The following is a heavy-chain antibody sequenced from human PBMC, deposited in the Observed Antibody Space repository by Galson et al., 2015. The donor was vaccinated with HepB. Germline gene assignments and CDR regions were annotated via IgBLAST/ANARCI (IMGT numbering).Heavy chain of an antibody. V-gene: IGHV3-23*01. J-gene: IGHJ4*02. D-gene: IGHD3-3*01. CDR3: AKNPYYASNGYYSFDS. Sequence: SLRLSCAASGFRFNNYAMSWVRRAPGKGLEWVSGMSGSGGSTYYVDSVKGRFTISRDNSKNTLWLQMNSLRVEDTAVYYCAKNPYYASNGYYSFDSWGRGTLVTVSS. CDR1: GFRFNNYA. CDR2: MSGSGGST.